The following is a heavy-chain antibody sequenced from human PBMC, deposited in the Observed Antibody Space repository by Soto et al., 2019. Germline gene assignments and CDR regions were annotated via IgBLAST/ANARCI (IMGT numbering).Heavy chain of an antibody. D-gene: IGHD2-8*02. CDR1: GFTFSSYA. V-gene: IGHV3-23*01. CDR2: ISGDGGSA. J-gene: IGHJ3*02. CDR3: AKGRGVNSGAFDI. Sequence: EAQLLESGGGLVQPGGSLRLSCAASGFTFSSYAMSWVRQAPGEGLEWVSGISGDGGSAYYADSVKGRFTISRDSSKNTLYLQMNSLRPEDTALYYCAKGRGVNSGAFDIWGQGTMVTVSS.